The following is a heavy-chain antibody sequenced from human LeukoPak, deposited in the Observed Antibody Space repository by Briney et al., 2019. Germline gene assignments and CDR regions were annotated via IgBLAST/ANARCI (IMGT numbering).Heavy chain of an antibody. CDR2: ISHDGDTY. V-gene: IGHV3-30-3*01. J-gene: IGHJ4*02. CDR1: GFTFSNYA. Sequence: GGSLRLSCTASGFTFSNYAMHWVRQAPGKGPEWVTVISHDGDTYYYADSVKGRFTISRDNSKNTLYLQMSSLRVEDTAIYYCARDPIMGAPDYFGHWGRGTLVTVSS. CDR3: ARDPIMGAPDYFGH. D-gene: IGHD1-14*01.